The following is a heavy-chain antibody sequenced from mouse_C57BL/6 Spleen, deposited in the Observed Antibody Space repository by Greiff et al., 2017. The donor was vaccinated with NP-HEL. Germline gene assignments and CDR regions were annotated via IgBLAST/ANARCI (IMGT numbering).Heavy chain of an antibody. CDR1: GYTFTSYW. CDR3: ARQATVVATNFDV. Sequence: QVQLKQPGTELVKPGASVKLSCKASGYTFTSYWMHWVKQRPGQGLEWIGNINPSNGGTNYNEKFKSKATLTVDKSSSTAYMQLSSLTSEDSAVYYCARQATVVATNFDVWGTGTTVTVSS. CDR2: INPSNGGT. V-gene: IGHV1-53*01. J-gene: IGHJ1*03. D-gene: IGHD1-1*01.